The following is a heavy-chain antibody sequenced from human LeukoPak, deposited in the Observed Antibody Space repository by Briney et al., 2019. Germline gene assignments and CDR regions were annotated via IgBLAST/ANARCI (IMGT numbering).Heavy chain of an antibody. CDR1: GGSISSYY. CDR3: ARDTAMAYYFDY. D-gene: IGHD5-18*01. V-gene: IGHV4-59*06. CDR2: IYYSGST. Sequence: SETLSLTCTVSGGSISSYYWSWIRQPPGKGLEWIGYIYYSGSTYYNPSLKSRVTISVDTSKNQFSLKLSSVTAADTAVYYCARDTAMAYYFDYWGQGTLVTVSS. J-gene: IGHJ4*02.